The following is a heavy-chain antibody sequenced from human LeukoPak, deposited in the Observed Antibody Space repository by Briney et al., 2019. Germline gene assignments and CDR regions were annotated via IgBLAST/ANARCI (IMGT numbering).Heavy chain of an antibody. D-gene: IGHD3-10*01. Sequence: GGSLRLSCAASGFTFSSFGMHWVRQAPGKGLEWVSYISSSGSTIYYADSVKGRFTISRDNAKNSLYLQMNSLRAEDTAVYYCARERVLWFGESASWFDYWGQGTLVTVSS. CDR1: GFTFSSFG. CDR2: ISSSGSTI. J-gene: IGHJ4*02. V-gene: IGHV3-48*04. CDR3: ARERVLWFGESASWFDY.